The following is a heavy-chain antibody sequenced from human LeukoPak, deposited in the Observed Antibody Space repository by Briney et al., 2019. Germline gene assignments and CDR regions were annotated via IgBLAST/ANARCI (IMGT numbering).Heavy chain of an antibody. CDR2: INHSGST. D-gene: IGHD2-2*01. CDR3: AKFIVVVPATMTYFDY. CDR1: GGSFSGYY. Sequence: PSETLSLTCAVYGGSFSGYYWSWVRQPPGKGLEWIGEINHSGSTNYNPSLKSRVTISVDTSKNQFSLKLSSVTAEDTAVYYCAKFIVVVPATMTYFDYWGQGTLVTVSS. V-gene: IGHV4-34*01. J-gene: IGHJ4*02.